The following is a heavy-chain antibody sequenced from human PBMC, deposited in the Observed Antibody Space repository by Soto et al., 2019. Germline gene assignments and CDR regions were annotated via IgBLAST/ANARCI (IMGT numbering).Heavy chain of an antibody. CDR1: GYTLTELS. V-gene: IGHV1-24*01. CDR3: ATVLLWFGEPPKKADQAWPNDQDIRFRTENYFDY. Sequence: KEWAASVKVSCKVSGYTLTELSMHWVRQAPGKGLEWMGGFDPEDGETIYAQKFQGRVTMTEDTSTDTAYMELSSLRSEDTAVYYCATVLLWFGEPPKKADQAWPNDQDIRFRTENYFDYWGQGTLVTVSS. J-gene: IGHJ4*02. CDR2: FDPEDGET. D-gene: IGHD3-10*01.